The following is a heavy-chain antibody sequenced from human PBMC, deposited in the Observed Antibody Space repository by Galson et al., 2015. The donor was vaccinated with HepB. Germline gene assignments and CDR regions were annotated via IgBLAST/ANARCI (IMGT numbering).Heavy chain of an antibody. D-gene: IGHD6-19*01. Sequence: SLRLSCAASGFTFSTSGMHWVRQAPGKGLQWVAVTWFDDSNKSYEDSVKRRFTISRDNSKNTLYLQMDSLRAEDTAVYYCVRGRAGQWGFDSWGQGTLVTVSS. V-gene: IGHV3-33*01. CDR3: VRGRAGQWGFDS. CDR1: GFTFSTSG. J-gene: IGHJ4*02. CDR2: TWFDDSNK.